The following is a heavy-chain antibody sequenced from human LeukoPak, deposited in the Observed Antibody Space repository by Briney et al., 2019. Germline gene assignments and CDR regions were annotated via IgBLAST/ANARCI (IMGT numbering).Heavy chain of an antibody. J-gene: IGHJ4*02. CDR1: RFSFSSYS. V-gene: IGHV3-48*01. CDR3: ARERGFDY. Sequence: GGSLRLSCAASRFSFSSYSMNWVRQAPGKGLEWVSYISSSSSTIYYAGSVKGRFTISRDNAKNSLYLQMNSLRAEDTAVYYCARERGFDYWGQGTLVTVPS. D-gene: IGHD3-10*01. CDR2: ISSSSSTI.